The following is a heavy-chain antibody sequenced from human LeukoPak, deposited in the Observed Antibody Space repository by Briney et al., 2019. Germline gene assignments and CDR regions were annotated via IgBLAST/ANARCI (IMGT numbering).Heavy chain of an antibody. V-gene: IGHV1-69*13. D-gene: IGHD5-18*01. CDR3: ARDFGYSYGSFDY. CDR2: IIPIFGTA. J-gene: IGHJ4*02. Sequence: ASVKVSCKASGGTFSSYAISWVRQAPGQGLEWMGGIIPIFGTANYARKFQGRVTITADESTSTAYMELSSLRSEDTAVYYCARDFGYSYGSFDYWGQGTLATVSS. CDR1: GGTFSSYA.